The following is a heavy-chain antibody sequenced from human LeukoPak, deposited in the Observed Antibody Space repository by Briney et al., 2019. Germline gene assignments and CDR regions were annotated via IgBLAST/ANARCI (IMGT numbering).Heavy chain of an antibody. Sequence: SETLSLTCTVSGYSISSGYYWGWIGQPPGKGLEWIGSIYHSGSTYYNPSLKSRVTISVDTSKNQFSLKLSSVTAADTAVYYCASERWELQGYNWFDPWGQGTLVTVSS. CDR1: GYSISSGYY. D-gene: IGHD1-26*01. CDR3: ASERWELQGYNWFDP. J-gene: IGHJ5*02. CDR2: IYHSGST. V-gene: IGHV4-38-2*02.